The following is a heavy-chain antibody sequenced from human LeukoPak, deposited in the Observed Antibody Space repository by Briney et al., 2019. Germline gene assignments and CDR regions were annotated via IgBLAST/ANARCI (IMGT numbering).Heavy chain of an antibody. Sequence: GGSLRLSCAASGFTLSSYAMSWVRQAPGKGLEWVSAISGSGGSTYYAHSVKGRFTISRDNSKNTLYLQMNSLRAEDTAVYYCAKRGGSGSYYFDYWGQGTLVTVSS. D-gene: IGHD3-10*01. CDR2: ISGSGGST. J-gene: IGHJ4*02. CDR1: GFTLSSYA. V-gene: IGHV3-23*01. CDR3: AKRGGSGSYYFDY.